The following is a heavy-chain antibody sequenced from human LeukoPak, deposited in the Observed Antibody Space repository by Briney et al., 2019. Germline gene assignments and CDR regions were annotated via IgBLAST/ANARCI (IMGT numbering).Heavy chain of an antibody. D-gene: IGHD3-22*01. CDR1: GFTFSTYS. CDR2: ISSSSSTI. V-gene: IGHV3-48*01. Sequence: PGGSLRLSCAASGFTFSTYSMNWVRQAQGKGLEWVSYISSSSSTIYYADSVKGRFTISRDNAKNSLYLQMNSLRAEDTAVYYCARGSTYYDSSGQVPFDYWGQGTPVTVSS. J-gene: IGHJ4*02. CDR3: ARGSTYYDSSGQVPFDY.